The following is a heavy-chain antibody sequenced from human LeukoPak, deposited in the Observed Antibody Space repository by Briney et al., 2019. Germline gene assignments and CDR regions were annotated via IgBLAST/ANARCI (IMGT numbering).Heavy chain of an antibody. CDR2: ISSGSTYI. CDR1: GFTFSSYN. D-gene: IGHD3-10*01. V-gene: IGHV3-21*01. CDR3: ARDTSTFRFGELLPDR. J-gene: IGHJ5*02. Sequence: GGSLRLSCVASGFTFSSYNMHWVRQAPGKGLEWVSSISSGSTYIYYADSVQGRFTISRDNAKNSLYLQMDRLRAEDTAAYYCARDTSTFRFGELLPDRWGQGTLVTLSS.